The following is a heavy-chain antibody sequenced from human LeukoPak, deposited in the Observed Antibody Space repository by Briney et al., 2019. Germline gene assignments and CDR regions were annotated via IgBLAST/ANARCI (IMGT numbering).Heavy chain of an antibody. V-gene: IGHV3-74*01. J-gene: IGHJ4*01. CDR3: ARPPAYDSRNYYFAY. CDR2: INSDGSGT. Sequence: PGGSLRLSCAASGFTFSTYWMHWVRQVPGKGLVWVSHINSDGSGTSYADSVKGRFTISRDNAKNTLYLQMNSLRVEDTAVYYCARPPAYDSRNYYFAYWGHGILVTVSS. D-gene: IGHD3-22*01. CDR1: GFTFSTYW.